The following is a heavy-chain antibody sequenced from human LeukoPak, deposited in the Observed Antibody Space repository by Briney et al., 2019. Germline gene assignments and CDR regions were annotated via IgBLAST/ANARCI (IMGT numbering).Heavy chain of an antibody. J-gene: IGHJ5*02. Sequence: ASVKVSCKASGYTFNNYGISWVRQAPGQGLEWMGWVTSYNGDTNYAQKFQGRVAMSADTSTSTAYMELRSLRFDDTAIYYCAKDWHILTGRNCFDPWGQGTLVTVSS. CDR2: VTSYNGDT. V-gene: IGHV1-18*01. CDR1: GYTFNNYG. CDR3: AKDWHILTGRNCFDP. D-gene: IGHD3-9*01.